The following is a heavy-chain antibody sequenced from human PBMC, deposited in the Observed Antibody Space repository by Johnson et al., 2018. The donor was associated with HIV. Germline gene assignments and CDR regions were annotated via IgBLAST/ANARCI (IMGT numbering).Heavy chain of an antibody. CDR1: GFTFSNYA. CDR3: AKVSGGGIVRWDI. J-gene: IGHJ3*02. D-gene: IGHD3-10*01. V-gene: IGHV3-30*02. CDR2: IRYDGSNK. Sequence: VQLVESGGGVVQPRRSLRLSCAASGFTFSNYAMNWVRQAPGKGLEWVAVIRYDGSNKYYADSVKGRFTISRDNSKNTLYLQMNSLRAEDTAVYYCAKVSGGGIVRWDIWGQGTMVTVSS.